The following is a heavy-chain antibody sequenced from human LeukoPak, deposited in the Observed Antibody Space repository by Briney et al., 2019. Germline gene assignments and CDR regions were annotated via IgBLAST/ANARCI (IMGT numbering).Heavy chain of an antibody. CDR1: GGTFSSYA. CDR2: IIPIFGTA. D-gene: IGHD6-19*01. V-gene: IGHV1-69*13. CDR3: ARGGQWLVLGKDRTLDY. J-gene: IGHJ4*02. Sequence: ASVKVSCKASGGTFSSYAISWVRQAPGQGLEWMGGIIPIFGTANYAQKFQGGVTITADESTSTAYMELSSLRSEDTAVYYCARGGQWLVLGKDRTLDYWGQGTLVTVSS.